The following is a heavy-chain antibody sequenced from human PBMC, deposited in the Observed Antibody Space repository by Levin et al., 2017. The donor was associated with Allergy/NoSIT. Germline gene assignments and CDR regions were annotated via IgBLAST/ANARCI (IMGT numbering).Heavy chain of an antibody. D-gene: IGHD6-19*01. V-gene: IGHV4-59*01. Sequence: PSETLSLTCTVSGGSISSYYWSWIRQPPGKGLEWIGYIYYSGSTNYNPSLKSRVTISVDTSKNQFSLKLSSVTAADTAVYYCAREWSSLDAFDSWGRGTMVTVSS. CDR1: GGSISSYY. J-gene: IGHJ3*02. CDR2: IYYSGST. CDR3: AREWSSLDAFDS.